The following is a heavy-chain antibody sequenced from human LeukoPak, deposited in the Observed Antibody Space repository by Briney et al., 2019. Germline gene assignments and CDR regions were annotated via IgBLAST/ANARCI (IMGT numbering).Heavy chain of an antibody. Sequence: GGSLRLSCEASGFTFGSYVMSWVRQAPGKGLEWVSSISGSSSNLYYADSVKGRFTISRDNSLNTLHLQMNSLRTEDTAVYYCAREFGHNRWYFDYWGQGALVTVSS. CDR1: GFTFGSYV. V-gene: IGHV3-23*01. CDR2: ISGSSSNL. D-gene: IGHD5-24*01. CDR3: AREFGHNRWYFDY. J-gene: IGHJ4*02.